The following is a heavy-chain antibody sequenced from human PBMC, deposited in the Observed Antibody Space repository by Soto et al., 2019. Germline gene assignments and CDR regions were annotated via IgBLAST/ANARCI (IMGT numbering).Heavy chain of an antibody. D-gene: IGHD3-22*01. Sequence: QVQLVESGGGVVQPGRSLRLSCAASGFTFSSYAMHWVRQAPGKGLEWVAVISYDGSNKYYADSVKGRFTISRDNSKNTLYLQMNSLRAEDTAVYYCARDIDRRVYYDSSGPVHNWFDPWGQGTLVTVSS. CDR1: GFTFSSYA. V-gene: IGHV3-30-3*01. J-gene: IGHJ5*02. CDR3: ARDIDRRVYYDSSGPVHNWFDP. CDR2: ISYDGSNK.